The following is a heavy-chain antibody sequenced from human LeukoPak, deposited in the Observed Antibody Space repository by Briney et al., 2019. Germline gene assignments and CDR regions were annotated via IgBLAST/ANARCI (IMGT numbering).Heavy chain of an antibody. CDR3: AREIYSLSCY. D-gene: IGHD4-11*01. CDR2: IYSGGGI. J-gene: IGHJ4*02. CDR1: GFTVSSNY. Sequence: HPGGSLRLSCAASGFTVSSNYMSWVRQAPGKGLELVSVIYSGGGIYYADSVKGRFIISRDNSKNTLYLQMNSLRAEDTAVYYCAREIYSLSCYWGQGTLVTVSS. V-gene: IGHV3-66*01.